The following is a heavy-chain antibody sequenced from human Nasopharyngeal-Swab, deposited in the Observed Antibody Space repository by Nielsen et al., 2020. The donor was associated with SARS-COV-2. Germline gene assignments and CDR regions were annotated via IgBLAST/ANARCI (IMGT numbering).Heavy chain of an antibody. CDR3: TRCGGGCYSGRDY. CDR1: GFTFSDSA. V-gene: IGHV3-73*01. CDR2: IRSKGNNYAT. D-gene: IGHD2-21*02. J-gene: IGHJ4*02. Sequence: GGSLRLDCAASGFTFSDSAIHWVRQAPGKGLEWVGRIRSKGNNYATAYAASVKGRFIIFRDDPTNTAYLQMNSLKTEDTAVYYCTRCGGGCYSGRDYWGQGTLVTVSS.